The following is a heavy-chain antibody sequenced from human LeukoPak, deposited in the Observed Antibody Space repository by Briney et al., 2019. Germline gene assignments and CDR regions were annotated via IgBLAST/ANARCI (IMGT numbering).Heavy chain of an antibody. V-gene: IGHV3-48*01. CDR3: ARTYYYDSSGYWGIDY. Sequence: GGSLRLSCEVSGFTFSSYSMNWVRQAPGKGLEWVSYTSSSSSTIYYADSVKGRFTISRDNAKNSLYLQMNSLRAEDTAVYYCARTYYYDSSGYWGIDYWGQGTLVTVSS. CDR2: TSSSSSTI. J-gene: IGHJ4*02. D-gene: IGHD3-22*01. CDR1: GFTFSSYS.